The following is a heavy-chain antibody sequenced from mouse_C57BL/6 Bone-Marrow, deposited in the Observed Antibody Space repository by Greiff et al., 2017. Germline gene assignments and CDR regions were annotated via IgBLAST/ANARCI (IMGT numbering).Heavy chain of an antibody. J-gene: IGHJ3*01. CDR2: IWGGGST. V-gene: IGHV2-9*01. CDR1: GFSLTSYG. CDR3: AKHEDEGSSFVAWVAY. Sequence: VQVVESGPGLVAPSQSLSITCTVSGFSLTSYGVDWVRQPPGKGLEWLGVIWGGGSTHYNSALMSRLSISKDNSKNQVFLKMNILQTDDTARYYCAKHEDEGSSFVAWVAYWGQGTLVTVSA. D-gene: IGHD1-1*01.